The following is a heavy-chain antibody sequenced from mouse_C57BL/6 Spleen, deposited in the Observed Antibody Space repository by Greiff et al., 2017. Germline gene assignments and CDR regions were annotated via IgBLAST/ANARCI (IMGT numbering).Heavy chain of an antibody. CDR3: ARGNITIAYYYAMDY. J-gene: IGHJ4*01. D-gene: IGHD2-4*01. Sequence: QVQLQQPGAELVKPGASVKLSCKASGYTFTSYWMHWVKQRPGQGLEWIGMIHPNSGSTKYNEKFKSKATLTVDKSSSTAYMQLSSLTSEDSAVXYCARGNITIAYYYAMDYWGQGTSVTVSS. CDR2: IHPNSGST. CDR1: GYTFTSYW. V-gene: IGHV1-64*01.